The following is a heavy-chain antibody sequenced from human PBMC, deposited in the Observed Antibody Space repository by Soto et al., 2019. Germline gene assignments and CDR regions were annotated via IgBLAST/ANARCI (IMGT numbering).Heavy chain of an antibody. Sequence: SVKVSCKASGGTFSSYAISWVRQAPGQGLEWMGGIIPIFGTANYAQKFQGRVTITADESTSTAYMELSSLRSEDTAVYYCARDGGIAAAGKYYYGMDVWGQGTKVTVS. CDR2: IIPIFGTA. CDR3: ARDGGIAAAGKYYYGMDV. CDR1: GGTFSSYA. J-gene: IGHJ6*02. D-gene: IGHD6-13*01. V-gene: IGHV1-69*13.